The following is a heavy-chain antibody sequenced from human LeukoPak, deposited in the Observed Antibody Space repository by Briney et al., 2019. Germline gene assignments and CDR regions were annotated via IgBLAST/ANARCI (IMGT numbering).Heavy chain of an antibody. D-gene: IGHD3-10*01. J-gene: IGHJ4*02. CDR3: ARDRIYGSGSDHFDY. Sequence: SETLSLTCTVSGHSIRSGYYWGWIRQPPGMGLEWIGSIYHSGGTYYNPSLKSRVTISVDTSKNQFSLKLSSVTAADTAVYYCARDRIYGSGSDHFDYWGQGTLVTVSS. CDR1: GHSIRSGYY. CDR2: IYHSGGT. V-gene: IGHV4-38-2*02.